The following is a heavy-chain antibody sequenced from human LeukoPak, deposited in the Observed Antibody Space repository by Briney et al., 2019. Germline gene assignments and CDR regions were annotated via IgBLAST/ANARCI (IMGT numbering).Heavy chain of an antibody. CDR3: ATTTSSSWSPFDY. V-gene: IGHV3-48*04. D-gene: IGHD6-13*01. J-gene: IGHJ4*02. Sequence: GGSLRLSCVASGFNFYSFTMNWARQPPGKGLEWVSYISSGGATIYYRDSVKGRFTISRDNAKNSLYLQMNNLRVEDSGVYYCATTTSSSWSPFDYWGQGTLVAVSS. CDR2: ISSGGATI. CDR1: GFNFYSFT.